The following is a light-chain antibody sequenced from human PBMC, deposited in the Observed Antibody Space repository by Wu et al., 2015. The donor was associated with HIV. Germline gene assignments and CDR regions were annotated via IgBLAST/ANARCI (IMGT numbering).Light chain of an antibody. V-gene: IGKV1-39*01. J-gene: IGKJ1*01. CDR2: ATS. CDR1: QSISTY. CDR3: QQSYSSPPT. Sequence: DIQTTQSPTSLSASVGDRVTITCRASQSISTYLNWFQQKPGKAPKLLIYATSSLQGGVPSRFSGSGSGTDFTLTISSLQSEDFATYYCQQSYSSPPTFGQGTKVEVK.